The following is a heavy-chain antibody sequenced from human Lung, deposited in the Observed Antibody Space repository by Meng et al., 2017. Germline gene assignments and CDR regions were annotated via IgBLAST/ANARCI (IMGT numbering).Heavy chain of an antibody. CDR3: ARYLAGGYGDYFDY. D-gene: IGHD4-17*01. CDR1: GGSVSSSNW. CDR2: IYHSGST. Sequence: QGQLRESGPGLVTPEGTPSLTCAVSGGSVSSSNWWSWVRQLPGKGLEWIGEIYHSGSTNYNPSLKSRVTISVDKSKNQFSLKLSSVTAADTAVYYCARYLAGGYGDYFDYWGQGTLVTVSS. V-gene: IGHV4-4*02. J-gene: IGHJ4*02.